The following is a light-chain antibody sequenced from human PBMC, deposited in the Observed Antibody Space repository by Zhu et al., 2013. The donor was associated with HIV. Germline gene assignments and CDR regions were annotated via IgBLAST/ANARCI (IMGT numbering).Light chain of an antibody. J-gene: IGKJ5*01. V-gene: IGKV3-20*01. CDR1: RTVYSTY. CDR2: GAS. Sequence: DIVLTQSPGTLSLSPGDSATLSCRASRTVYSTYLAWYQQTPGQAPRLLIYGASTRATGIPDRFSGSGSGTDFTLTISRLEPEDFAVYYCQQFHNSHSITFGQGTRLEIK. CDR3: QQFHNSHSIT.